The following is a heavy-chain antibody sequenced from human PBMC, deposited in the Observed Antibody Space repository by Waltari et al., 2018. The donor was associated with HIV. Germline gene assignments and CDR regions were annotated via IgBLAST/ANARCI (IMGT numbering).Heavy chain of an antibody. D-gene: IGHD3-22*01. Sequence: EVQLVESGGGLVQPGGSLRLSCAASGFTFSSYEMNWVRQAPGKGLEGVSYISSSGSTIYYADSVKGRFTISRDNAKNSLYLQMNSLRAEDTAVYYCARGSSGSLFNYWGQGTLVTVSS. V-gene: IGHV3-48*03. CDR2: ISSSGSTI. J-gene: IGHJ4*02. CDR3: ARGSSGSLFNY. CDR1: GFTFSSYE.